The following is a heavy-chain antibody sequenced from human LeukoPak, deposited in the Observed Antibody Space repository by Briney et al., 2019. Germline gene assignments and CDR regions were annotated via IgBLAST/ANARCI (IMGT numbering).Heavy chain of an antibody. V-gene: IGHV4-34*01. CDR3: ASRFWSGYTYFDY. CDR1: GGSFSGYY. CDR2: INHSGST. Sequence: PSETLSLTCAVYGGSFSGYYWSWISQPPGKGLEWIGEINHSGSTNYNPSLKSRVTISVDTSKNQFSLKLSSVTAADTAVYYCASRFWSGYTYFDYWGQGTLVTVSS. D-gene: IGHD3-3*01. J-gene: IGHJ4*02.